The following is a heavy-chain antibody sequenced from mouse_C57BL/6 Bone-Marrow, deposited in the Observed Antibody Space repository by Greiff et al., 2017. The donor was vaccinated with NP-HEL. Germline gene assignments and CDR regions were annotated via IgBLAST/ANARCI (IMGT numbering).Heavy chain of an antibody. CDR3: ARGYYGGGYFDY. J-gene: IGHJ2*01. D-gene: IGHD1-1*01. Sequence: EVHLVESGGGLVKPGGSLKLSCAASGFTFSDYGMHWVRQAPEKGLEWVAYISSGSSTIYYADTVKGRFTISRDNAKNTLFLQMTSLRSEDTAMYYCARGYYGGGYFDYWGQGTTLTVSS. V-gene: IGHV5-17*01. CDR2: ISSGSSTI. CDR1: GFTFSDYG.